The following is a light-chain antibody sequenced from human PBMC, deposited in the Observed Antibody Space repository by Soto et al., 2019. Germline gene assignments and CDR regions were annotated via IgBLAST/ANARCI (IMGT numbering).Light chain of an antibody. CDR1: QSISSW. J-gene: IGKJ5*01. Sequence: DIQMTQFPSTLSASVGDRVTITCRASQSISSWLAWYQQKPGKAPKVLIYKASILESGVPSRFSGSGSGTEFTLTIGSLQPDDFATYYYQQYNNDLITFGQGTRLEIK. V-gene: IGKV1-5*03. CDR2: KAS. CDR3: QQYNNDLIT.